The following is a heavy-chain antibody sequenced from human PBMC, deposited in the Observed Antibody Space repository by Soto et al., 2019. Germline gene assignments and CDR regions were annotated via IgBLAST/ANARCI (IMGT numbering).Heavy chain of an antibody. CDR1: GGTFSSYA. J-gene: IGHJ4*02. Sequence: GASVKVSCKASGGTFSSYAISWVRQAPGQGLEWMGGIIPIFGTANYAQKFQGRVTITADESTSTAYMELSSLRSDDTAVYYCARVSEGYVVLSDYWGQGTLVTVSS. V-gene: IGHV1-69*13. D-gene: IGHD5-12*01. CDR2: IIPIFGTA. CDR3: ARVSEGYVVLSDY.